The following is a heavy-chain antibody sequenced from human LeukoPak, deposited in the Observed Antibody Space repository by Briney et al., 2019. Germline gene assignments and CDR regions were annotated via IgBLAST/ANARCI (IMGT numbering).Heavy chain of an antibody. CDR1: GFTFSSYG. Sequence: PGRSLRLSCAASGFTFSSYGMHWVRQAPGKGLEWVAVIWYDGSNKYYADSVKGRFTISRDNSKNTLYLQMNSLRAEDTAVYYCARDTVACTNGACLMSVSDYWGQGTLVTVSS. CDR2: IWYDGSNK. CDR3: ARDTVACTNGACLMSVSDY. V-gene: IGHV3-33*01. D-gene: IGHD2-8*01. J-gene: IGHJ4*02.